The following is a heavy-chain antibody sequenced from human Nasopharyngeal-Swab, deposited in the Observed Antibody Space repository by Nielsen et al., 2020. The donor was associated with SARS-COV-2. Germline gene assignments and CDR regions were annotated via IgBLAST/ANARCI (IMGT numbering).Heavy chain of an antibody. CDR3: ARDRNFVVVVAATLSDYYGMDV. CDR1: GGTFSSYA. Sequence: SVKVSCKASGGTFSSYAISWVRQAPGQGLEWRGGIIPIFGTANYAQKFQGRVTITADESTSTAYMELSSLRSEDTAVYYCARDRNFVVVVAATLSDYYGMDVWGQGTTVTVSS. CDR2: IIPIFGTA. V-gene: IGHV1-69*13. J-gene: IGHJ6*02. D-gene: IGHD2-15*01.